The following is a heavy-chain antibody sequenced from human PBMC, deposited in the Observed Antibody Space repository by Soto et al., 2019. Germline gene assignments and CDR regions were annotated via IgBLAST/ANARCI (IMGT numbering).Heavy chain of an antibody. CDR2: IYYSGST. CDR1: CRSNRRDYSY. D-gene: IGHD5-12*01. CDR3: ARDGGGYVRPGYHYGRDG. V-gene: IGHV4-30-4*08. J-gene: IGHJ6*02. Sequence: SPTRSRTSFPSCRSNRRDYSYWRYVLQRQGKDLEWIGYIYYSGSTYYPPSLQSRVTISVDTSNNQLSLRLTSVTAADTAVYYCARDGGGYVRPGYHYGRDGWGPGTKVNGSS.